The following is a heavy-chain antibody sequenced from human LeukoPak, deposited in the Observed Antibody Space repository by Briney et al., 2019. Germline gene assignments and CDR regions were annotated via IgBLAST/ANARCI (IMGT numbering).Heavy chain of an antibody. J-gene: IGHJ3*02. Sequence: GGSLRLSCAASGFTFDDYGMSWVRQAPGKGLERVSGINWNGGSTGYADSVKGRFTISRDNAKNSLYLQMNSLRAEDTALYYCARLSYSSSFKSNAFDISGYGTMVTVSS. D-gene: IGHD6-13*01. V-gene: IGHV3-20*04. CDR3: ARLSYSSSFKSNAFDI. CDR1: GFTFDDYG. CDR2: INWNGGST.